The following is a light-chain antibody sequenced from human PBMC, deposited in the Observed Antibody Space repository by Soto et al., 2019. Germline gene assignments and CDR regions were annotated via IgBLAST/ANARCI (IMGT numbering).Light chain of an antibody. CDR3: QQYNNWPRT. V-gene: IGKV3-15*01. Sequence: EIVMTQSPVILSVSPGERATLSCRASQSVGTNLAWYQQKPGQAPRLLISGAATRATGIPARFSGRGSGTEFTLTVSSLKSEDFAVYYCQQYNNWPRTFGQGTKVEIK. CDR2: GAA. J-gene: IGKJ1*01. CDR1: QSVGTN.